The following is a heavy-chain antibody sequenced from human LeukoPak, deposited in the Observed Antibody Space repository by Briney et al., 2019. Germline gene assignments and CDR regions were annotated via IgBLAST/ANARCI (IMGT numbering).Heavy chain of an antibody. Sequence: PGLCLGLSCASSGFTFDDYATHWVRHASGKGLEWVSGISWNSGSIGYADSVKGRFTISRDNAKNSLYLQMNSLRAEDTALYYCAKDLRDGYNRPGDYFDYWGQGTLVTVSS. J-gene: IGHJ4*02. CDR3: AKDLRDGYNRPGDYFDY. CDR1: GFTFDDYA. CDR2: ISWNSGSI. D-gene: IGHD5-24*01. V-gene: IGHV3-9*01.